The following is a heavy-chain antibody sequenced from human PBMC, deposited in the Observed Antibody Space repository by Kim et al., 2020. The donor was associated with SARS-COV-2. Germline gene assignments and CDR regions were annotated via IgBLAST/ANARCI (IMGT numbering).Heavy chain of an antibody. CDR3: ARDNGGNFDH. CDR1: GFTFSTYS. Sequence: GGSLRLSCAASGFTFSTYSFHWVRQTPVRGLEWVSYISFDRAAIYYADSVNGRFTISRDNGRSSLNLQMNSLRDEDTAVYYCARDNGGNFDHWGQGTLVTLSS. V-gene: IGHV3-48*02. D-gene: IGHD4-17*01. CDR2: ISFDRAAI. J-gene: IGHJ4*02.